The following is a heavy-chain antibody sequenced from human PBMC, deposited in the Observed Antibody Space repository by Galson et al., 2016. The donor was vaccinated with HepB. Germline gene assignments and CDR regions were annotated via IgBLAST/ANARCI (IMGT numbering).Heavy chain of an antibody. D-gene: IGHD2-15*01. CDR3: ARGGMGYSGLEY. J-gene: IGHJ4*02. Sequence: ETLSLTCTVSGDSVSSTNFYWSWVRQAPGKGLEWVANIKQDGSEKYYLDSVKGRFTISRDNARNSLYLQMNSLRVEDTAVYYCARGGMGYSGLEYWGQGTLVTVSS. CDR1: GDSVSSTN. CDR2: IKQDGSEK. V-gene: IGHV3-7*04.